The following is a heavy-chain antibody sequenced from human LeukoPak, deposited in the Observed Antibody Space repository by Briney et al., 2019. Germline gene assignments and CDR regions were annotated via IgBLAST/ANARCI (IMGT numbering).Heavy chain of an antibody. V-gene: IGHV3-23*01. CDR3: ARTPQYGDYGYYYMDV. CDR1: GFTFRNHG. Sequence: GGSLRLSCAASGFTFRNHGMHWVRQAPGKGLEWVSGISRSGDTAYYTKSVKGRFSISRDNSKNTVFLQMNTLTAEDTAVYYCARTPQYGDYGYYYMDVWGKGATVTVSS. J-gene: IGHJ6*03. CDR2: ISRSGDTA. D-gene: IGHD4-17*01.